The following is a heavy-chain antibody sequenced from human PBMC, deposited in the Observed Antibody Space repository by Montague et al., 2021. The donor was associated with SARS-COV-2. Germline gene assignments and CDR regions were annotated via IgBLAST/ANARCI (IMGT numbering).Heavy chain of an antibody. J-gene: IGHJ6*03. CDR1: GGSISSGSYY. CDR3: ASGIAVTYYYYMDV. D-gene: IGHD6-19*01. Sequence: TLSLTCTVSGGSISSGSYYWSWIRQPAGKGLEWIGRIYTSGSTNYNPSLKSRVTISVDTSKNQSSLKLSSVTAADTAVYYCASGIAVTYYYYMDVWGKGTTVTVSS. CDR2: IYTSGST. V-gene: IGHV4-61*02.